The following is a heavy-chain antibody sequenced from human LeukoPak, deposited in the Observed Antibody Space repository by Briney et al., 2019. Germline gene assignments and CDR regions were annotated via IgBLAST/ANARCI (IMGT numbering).Heavy chain of an antibody. D-gene: IGHD5-18*01. CDR1: GYTFTSYA. J-gene: IGHJ4*02. Sequence: ASVKVSCKASGYTFTSYAMHWARQAPGQRLEWMGWINAGNGNTKYSQKFQGRVTITRDTSASTAYMELSSLRSEDTAVYYCARDQGYSYGYFGYWGQGTLVTVSS. CDR2: INAGNGNT. CDR3: ARDQGYSYGYFGY. V-gene: IGHV1-3*01.